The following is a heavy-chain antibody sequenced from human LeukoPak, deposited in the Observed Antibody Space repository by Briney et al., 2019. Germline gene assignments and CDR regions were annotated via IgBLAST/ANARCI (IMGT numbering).Heavy chain of an antibody. D-gene: IGHD5-18*01. J-gene: IGHJ4*02. CDR3: TREGGYSLGFSGYFDY. CDR2: ISYDGSNE. Sequence: PGRSLRLSCAASGFTFSSYAMHWFRQAPGKGLEWVAVISYDGSNEYYADSAKGRFTISRDNSKNTLYLQMNSLRAEDTAVYYCTREGGYSLGFSGYFDYWGQGTLVTVSS. V-gene: IGHV3-30-3*01. CDR1: GFTFSSYA.